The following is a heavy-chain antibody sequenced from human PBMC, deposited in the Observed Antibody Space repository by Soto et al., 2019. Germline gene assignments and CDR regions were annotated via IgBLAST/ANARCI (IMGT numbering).Heavy chain of an antibody. CDR2: ISGSGGST. Sequence: PGGSLRRSCVASGFTFSSYAMSWVRQAPGKGLEWVSAISGSGGSTYYADSVKGRFTISRDNSKNTLYRQMNSLRAGDTAISDCAKEPVRFSYPEHRDGMDVWGQGTTVTVSS. J-gene: IGHJ6*02. CDR1: GFTFSSYA. V-gene: IGHV3-23*01. D-gene: IGHD1-26*01. CDR3: AKEPVRFSYPEHRDGMDV.